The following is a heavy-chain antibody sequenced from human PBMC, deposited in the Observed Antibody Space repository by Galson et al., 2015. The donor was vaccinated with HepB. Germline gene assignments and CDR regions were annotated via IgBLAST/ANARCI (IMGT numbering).Heavy chain of an antibody. CDR2: IYPGDSDT. V-gene: IGHV5-51*03. CDR1: GYSFTSYW. CDR3: AKTYYYDSSGYYYFDY. Sequence: QSGAEVKKPGESLKISCKGSGYSFTSYWIGWVRQMPGKGLEWMGIIYPGDSDTRYSPSFQGQVTISADKSISTAYLQWSGLKASDTAMYYCAKTYYYDSSGYYYFDYWGQGTLVTVSS. J-gene: IGHJ4*02. D-gene: IGHD3-22*01.